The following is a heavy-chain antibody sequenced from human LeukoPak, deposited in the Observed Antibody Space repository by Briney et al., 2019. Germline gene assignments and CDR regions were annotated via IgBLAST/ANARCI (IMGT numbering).Heavy chain of an antibody. Sequence: SETLSLTCSVSGGSISGSSYYWGWIRQPPVKGLERIGSISYSGSTYYNPSLKSRVTISVDTSRNQFSLKLSSVTAADTAVYYCARWKGYDVLTGYYMFFDYWGQGTLVTVSS. CDR3: ARWKGYDVLTGYYMFFDY. CDR2: ISYSGST. CDR1: GGSISGSSYY. D-gene: IGHD3-9*01. V-gene: IGHV4-39*01. J-gene: IGHJ4*02.